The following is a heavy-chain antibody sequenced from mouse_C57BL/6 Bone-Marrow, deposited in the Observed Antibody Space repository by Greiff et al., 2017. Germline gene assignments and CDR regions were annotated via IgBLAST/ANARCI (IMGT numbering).Heavy chain of an antibody. D-gene: IGHD2-3*01. Sequence: VQLHQSGPELVKPGASVKISCKASGYAFSSSWMNWVKQRPGKGLEWIGRIYPGDGDTNYNGKFKGKATLTADKSSSTAYMQLSSLTSEDSAVYFCARGGWLLPAWFAYWGQGTLVTVSA. CDR2: IYPGDGDT. CDR3: ARGGWLLPAWFAY. CDR1: GYAFSSSW. J-gene: IGHJ3*01. V-gene: IGHV1-82*01.